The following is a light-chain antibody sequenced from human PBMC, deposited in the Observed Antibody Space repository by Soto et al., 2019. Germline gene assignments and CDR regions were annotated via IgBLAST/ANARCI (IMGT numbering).Light chain of an antibody. CDR2: DAS. J-gene: IGKJ5*01. Sequence: EVVMTQSPATLSVSPGERATLSCRASQSISSNLACYQQKSGQAPRLLIYDASNRATGIPARFSGSGSGTDFTLTISTLEPEDFAVYYCQHYDTSTPTFGQGTRLEIK. CDR1: QSISSN. CDR3: QHYDTSTPT. V-gene: IGKV3D-15*01.